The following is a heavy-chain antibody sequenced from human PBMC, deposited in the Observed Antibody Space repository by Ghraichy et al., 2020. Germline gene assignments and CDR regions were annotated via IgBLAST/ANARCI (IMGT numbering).Heavy chain of an antibody. CDR2: ISPNNGGT. D-gene: IGHD2-15*01. J-gene: IGHJ4*02. CDR3: ARLEGVTATPED. Sequence: ASVKVSCKTSGYTFTAYHIHWVRQAPGQGLEWMGRISPNNGGTIYVLKFQGRVTMTRDTSLTTAYMELSSLRSDDTALYSCARLEGVTATPEDWGQGTLVTVSS. CDR1: GYTFTAYH. V-gene: IGHV1-2*06.